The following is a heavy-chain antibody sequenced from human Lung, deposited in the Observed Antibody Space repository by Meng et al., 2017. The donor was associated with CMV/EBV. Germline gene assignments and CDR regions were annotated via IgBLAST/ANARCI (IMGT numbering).Heavy chain of an antibody. Sequence: GSLRLXCAVYGGSLSGHSWSWIRQPPGQELEWIGDIYQRGSPNYNSSLKSRVTISLDTSRNQFSLNLKSLTAADGAVYFCARGLGYCNSATCYSYFYYAMDVWGQGXTVTVSS. J-gene: IGHJ6*02. D-gene: IGHD2-2*01. CDR3: ARGLGYCNSATCYSYFYYAMDV. V-gene: IGHV4-34*01. CDR1: GGSLSGHS. CDR2: IYQRGSP.